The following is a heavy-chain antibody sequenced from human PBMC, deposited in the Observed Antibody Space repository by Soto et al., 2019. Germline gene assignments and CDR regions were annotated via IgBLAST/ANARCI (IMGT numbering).Heavy chain of an antibody. CDR3: ARDPYANAFDI. CDR1: GASLSGYD. D-gene: IGHD2-2*01. J-gene: IGHJ3*02. CDR2: INQSGGT. Sequence: ETLSLTCAVYGASLSGYDWSWIRQPPGKGLEWIGEINQSGGTNYNPSLKSRVTISMDTSKNQFSLRLSSVTAADTAIYYCARDPYANAFDIWGRGTMVTVSS. V-gene: IGHV4-34*01.